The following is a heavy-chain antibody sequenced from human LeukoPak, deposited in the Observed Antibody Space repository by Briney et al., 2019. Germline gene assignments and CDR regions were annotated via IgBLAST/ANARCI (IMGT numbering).Heavy chain of an antibody. J-gene: IGHJ6*03. CDR3: ARHYTSAADPYYYYYYMDV. Sequence: SETLSLTCTVSGGSISSSSYYWGWIRQPPGKGLEWIGSIYYSGSTYYNPSLKSRVTISVDTSKNQFSLKLSSVTAADTAVYYCARHYTSAADPYYYYYYMDVWGKGTTVTVSS. CDR2: IYYSGST. D-gene: IGHD6-13*01. V-gene: IGHV4-39*07. CDR1: GGSISSSSYY.